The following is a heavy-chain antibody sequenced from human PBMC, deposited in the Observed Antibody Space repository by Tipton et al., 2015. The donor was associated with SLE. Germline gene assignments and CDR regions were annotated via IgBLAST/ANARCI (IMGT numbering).Heavy chain of an antibody. CDR3: AAKWDLPLDY. V-gene: IGHV3-21*03. J-gene: IGHJ4*02. Sequence: SLRLSCAASGFAFSTYHMHWVRQAPGKGLEWVSSISSSSRDIYYADSVKGRFSISRDNAKNSLHLQMNSLRAEDTGVYYCAAKWDLPLDYWGQGTLVIVSS. D-gene: IGHD1-26*01. CDR1: GFAFSTYH. CDR2: ISSSSRDI.